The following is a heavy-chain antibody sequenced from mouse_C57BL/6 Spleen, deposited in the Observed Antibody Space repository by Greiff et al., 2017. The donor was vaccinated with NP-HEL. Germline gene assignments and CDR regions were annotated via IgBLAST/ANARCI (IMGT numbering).Heavy chain of an antibody. CDR1: GYTFTDYY. Sequence: EVQLQQSGPELVKPGASVKISCKASGYTFTDYYMNWVKQSHGKSLEWIGDINPNNGGTSYNQKFKGKATLTVDKSSSTAYMELRSLTSEDSAVYYCARGVLYPLAMDYWGQGTSVTVSS. D-gene: IGHD2-12*01. V-gene: IGHV1-26*01. CDR2: INPNNGGT. CDR3: ARGVLYPLAMDY. J-gene: IGHJ4*01.